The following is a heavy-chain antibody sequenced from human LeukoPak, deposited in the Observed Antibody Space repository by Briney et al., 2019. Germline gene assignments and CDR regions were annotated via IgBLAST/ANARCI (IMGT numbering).Heavy chain of an antibody. CDR1: GGSIHSSSYY. CDR2: IYYSGST. Sequence: PSETLSLTCTVSGGSIHSSSYYWGWIRQPPGKGLEWIGSIYYSGSTYYNPSLKSRVTISVDMSKNQFSLKLSSVTAADTAVYYCARVGEYSNGPLGYWGQGTLVTVSS. J-gene: IGHJ4*02. CDR3: ARVGEYSNGPLGY. D-gene: IGHD4-11*01. V-gene: IGHV4-39*07.